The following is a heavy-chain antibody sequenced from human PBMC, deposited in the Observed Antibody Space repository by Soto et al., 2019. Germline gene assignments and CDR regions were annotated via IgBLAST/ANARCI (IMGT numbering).Heavy chain of an antibody. Sequence: ASVKVSCKASGYTFTSYDINWVRQATGQGLEWMGWMNPNSGNTGYAQKFQGRVTMTRNTSISTAYMELSSLRSEDTAVYYCARSTEWGTNGVFNHDAFDIWGQGTMVTVSS. J-gene: IGHJ3*02. CDR1: GYTFTSYD. CDR3: ARSTEWGTNGVFNHDAFDI. CDR2: MNPNSGNT. V-gene: IGHV1-8*01. D-gene: IGHD2-8*01.